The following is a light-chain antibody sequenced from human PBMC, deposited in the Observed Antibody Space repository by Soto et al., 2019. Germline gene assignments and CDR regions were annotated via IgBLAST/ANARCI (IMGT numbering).Light chain of an antibody. CDR1: QSVSSY. Sequence: EIVLTQSPATLSLSPGERATLSFRASQSVSSYLAWYHQKPGQAPRLLIYDASTRATGIPARFSGIGSGTDFTLTISSLEPEDLAVYSCQQRSNWPRTFGQGTKVDI. J-gene: IGKJ1*01. V-gene: IGKV3-11*01. CDR3: QQRSNWPRT. CDR2: DAS.